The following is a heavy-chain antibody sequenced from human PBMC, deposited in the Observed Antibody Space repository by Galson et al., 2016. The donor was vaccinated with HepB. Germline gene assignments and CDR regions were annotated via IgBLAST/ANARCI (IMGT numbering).Heavy chain of an antibody. V-gene: IGHV4-39*07. Sequence: VTLSLTCTVSGGSISSSSYFWGWIRQPPGKGLEWIGNLYYSGSTYYSPSLKGRVTISVDTSKNQFSLRLSSVTAADTAVYYCARDRSSGSGNFGYWGQGTLVTVSS. CDR2: LYYSGST. D-gene: IGHD3-10*01. J-gene: IGHJ4*02. CDR1: GGSISSSSYF. CDR3: ARDRSSGSGNFGY.